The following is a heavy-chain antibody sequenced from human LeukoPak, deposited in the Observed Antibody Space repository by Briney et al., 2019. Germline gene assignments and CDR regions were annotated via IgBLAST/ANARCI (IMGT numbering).Heavy chain of an antibody. CDR3: ARDWPRLRWSLDY. CDR2: INHSGST. Sequence: KPSETLSLTCAVYGGSFSGYYWSWIRQPPPKGLEWIGEINHSGSTNYNPSLKGRVTISVDTSKNQFSLKLSSVTAVDTAVYYWARDWPRLRWSLDYWGQGTLVTVSS. J-gene: IGHJ4*02. V-gene: IGHV4-34*01. CDR1: GGSFSGYY. D-gene: IGHD4-23*01.